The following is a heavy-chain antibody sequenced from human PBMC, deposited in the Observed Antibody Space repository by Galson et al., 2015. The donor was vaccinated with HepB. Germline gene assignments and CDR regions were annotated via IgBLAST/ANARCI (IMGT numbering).Heavy chain of an antibody. J-gene: IGHJ4*02. V-gene: IGHV4-59*01. CDR1: GGSISSYY. D-gene: IGHD3-22*01. Sequence: LSLTCTVSGGSISSYYWSWIRQPPGKGLEWIGYIYYSGSTNYNPSLKSRVTISVDTSKNQSSLKLGSVTAADTAVYYCAKYDSSGFDYWGQGTLVTVSS. CDR2: IYYSGST. CDR3: AKYDSSGFDY.